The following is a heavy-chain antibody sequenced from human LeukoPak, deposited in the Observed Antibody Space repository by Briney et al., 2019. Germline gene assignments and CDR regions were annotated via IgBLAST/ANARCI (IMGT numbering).Heavy chain of an antibody. V-gene: IGHV1-2*02. Sequence: ASVKVSCKASGYTFTDYYMHWVRQAPGQGLEWMGWINPSSGGTNYAQKLQGRVTMTTDTSTSTAYMELRSLRSDDTAVYYCARVNHDSSGQYAFDIWGQGTMVTVSS. CDR2: INPSSGGT. CDR3: ARVNHDSSGQYAFDI. J-gene: IGHJ3*02. D-gene: IGHD3-22*01. CDR1: GYTFTDYY.